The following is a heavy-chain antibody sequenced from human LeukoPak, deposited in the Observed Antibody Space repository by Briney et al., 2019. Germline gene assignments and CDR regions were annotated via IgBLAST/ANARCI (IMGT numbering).Heavy chain of an antibody. CDR1: GFTFSSYG. CDR3: ASYIRDYYYYYYMDV. CDR2: IRYDGSNK. D-gene: IGHD2-2*02. J-gene: IGHJ6*03. V-gene: IGHV3-30*02. Sequence: PGGSLRLSCAASGFTFSSYGMHWVRQAPGKGLEWVAFIRYDGSNKYYADSVKGRFTISRDDAKNTLFLQMNSLRAEDTAVYYCASYIRDYYYYYYMDVWGKGTTVTVSS.